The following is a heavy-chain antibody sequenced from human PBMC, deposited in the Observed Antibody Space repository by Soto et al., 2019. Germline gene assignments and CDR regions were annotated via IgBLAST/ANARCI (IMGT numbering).Heavy chain of an antibody. J-gene: IGHJ4*02. D-gene: IGHD1-20*01. Sequence: QVQLVQSGPEVKKPGASVKVSCKASGYTFTNYGFNWVRQAPGQGLEWMGWISAYNGHTKYSQIFQARVIMTTDTSTSTAYMDLRSLTSDDTAVYYCAREGAGNNPLGYWGQGTLVTVSS. CDR2: ISAYNGHT. CDR3: AREGAGNNPLGY. CDR1: GYTFTNYG. V-gene: IGHV1-18*01.